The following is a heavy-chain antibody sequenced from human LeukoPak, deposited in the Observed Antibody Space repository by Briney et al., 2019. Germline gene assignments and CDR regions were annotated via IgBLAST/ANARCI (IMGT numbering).Heavy chain of an antibody. CDR3: ARAYYYDTSDYHYPLDY. CDR1: GFTFSSYA. D-gene: IGHD3-22*01. Sequence: GGSLRLSCAASGFTFSSYAMSWVRQAPGKGLEWVSAISGSGGSTYYADSVKGRFTISRDNSKNTLYLQMNSLRAEDTAVYYCARAYYYDTSDYHYPLDYWGQGTLVTVSS. J-gene: IGHJ4*02. V-gene: IGHV3-23*01. CDR2: ISGSGGST.